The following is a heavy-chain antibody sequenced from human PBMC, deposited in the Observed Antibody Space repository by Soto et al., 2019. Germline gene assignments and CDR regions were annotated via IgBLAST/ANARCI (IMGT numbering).Heavy chain of an antibody. Sequence: QVQLVQSGAEVKKPGASVKVSCKTSGYNFTTYGVSWVRQAPGQGLEWMGWIRGHNGHTNYAQTFQGRVTMTTDTSTTTAYMVLRSLRSDDTAVYYCARYQPYSTGYYYFDHWGQGTL. D-gene: IGHD6-19*01. J-gene: IGHJ4*02. V-gene: IGHV1-18*01. CDR1: GYNFTTYG. CDR3: ARYQPYSTGYYYFDH. CDR2: IRGHNGHT.